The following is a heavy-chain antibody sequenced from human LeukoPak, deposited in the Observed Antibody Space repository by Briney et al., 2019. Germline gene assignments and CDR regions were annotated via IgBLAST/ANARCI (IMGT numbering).Heavy chain of an antibody. CDR1: GFTFSSYE. Sequence: PGGSLRLSCAASGFTFSSYEMNWVRQAPGKGLEWVSYISNSYSTIYYADSVKGRFTISRDNAKNSLYLQMNSLRAEDTAVYYCAGGPDSGSYYPYYFDYWGQGTPVTVSS. CDR3: AGGPDSGSYYPYYFDY. CDR2: ISNSYSTI. V-gene: IGHV3-48*03. J-gene: IGHJ4*02. D-gene: IGHD1-26*01.